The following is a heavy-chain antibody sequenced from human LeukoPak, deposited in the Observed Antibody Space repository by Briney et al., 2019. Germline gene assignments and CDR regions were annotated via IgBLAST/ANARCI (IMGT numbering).Heavy chain of an antibody. J-gene: IGHJ4*02. CDR3: ARAVAGTAAIDS. CDR1: GFSFSSYD. V-gene: IGHV3-13*01. CDR2: IGSGGDT. D-gene: IGHD6-19*01. Sequence: GSLRLSCAGSGFSFSSYDMLWVRQATGKGLEWVSAIGSGGDTYYAGSVKGRFTISRESAKNSFYLQMNSLSAGDTAVYFCARAVAGTAAIDSWGPGTLVTVSS.